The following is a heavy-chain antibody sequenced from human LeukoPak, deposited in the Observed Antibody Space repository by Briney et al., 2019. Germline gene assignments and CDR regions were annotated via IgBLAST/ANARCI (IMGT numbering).Heavy chain of an antibody. V-gene: IGHV4-59*01. CDR1: GGSISSYY. Sequence: SETLSLTCTVSGGSISSYYWSWIRQPPGKGLEWIGYIYYSGSTNYNPSLKSRVTISVDTSKNQFSLKLSSVTAADTAVYYCARYDGYNSGGFDYWGQGTLVTVSS. J-gene: IGHJ4*02. CDR2: IYYSGST. D-gene: IGHD5-24*01. CDR3: ARYDGYNSGGFDY.